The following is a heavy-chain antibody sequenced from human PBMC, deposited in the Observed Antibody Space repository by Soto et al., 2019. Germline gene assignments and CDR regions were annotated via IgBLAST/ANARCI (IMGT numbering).Heavy chain of an antibody. D-gene: IGHD3-22*01. CDR1: GLTFTSSA. CDR2: IVVGSGNT. J-gene: IGHJ4*02. V-gene: IGHV1-58*01. Sequence: SVKVSCKASGLTFTSSAVQWVRQARGQRLEWIGWIVVGSGNTNYAQKLQGRVTMTTDTSTSTAYMELRSLRSDDTAVYYCARDQDYYDSSGCDYWGQGTLVTVSS. CDR3: ARDQDYYDSSGCDY.